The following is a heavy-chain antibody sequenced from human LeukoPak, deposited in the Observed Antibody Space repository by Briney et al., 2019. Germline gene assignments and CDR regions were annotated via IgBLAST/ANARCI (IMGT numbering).Heavy chain of an antibody. J-gene: IGHJ4*02. CDR3: ARVGATVTTFFYFDY. CDR1: GFTFSSYA. V-gene: IGHV3-30*04. D-gene: IGHD4-17*01. CDR2: ISYDGSNK. Sequence: PGGSLRLSCAASGFTFSSYAMHWVRQAPGKGLEWVAVISYDGSNKYYADSVKGRFTISRDNSKNTLYLQMNSLRAEDRAVYYCARVGATVTTFFYFDYWGQGTLVTVSS.